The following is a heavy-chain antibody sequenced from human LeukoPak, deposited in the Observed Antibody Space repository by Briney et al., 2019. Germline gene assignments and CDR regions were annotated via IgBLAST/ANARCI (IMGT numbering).Heavy chain of an antibody. CDR1: GYSISSGYY. J-gene: IGHJ4*02. Sequence: PSETLSLTCAVSGYSISSGYYWDWIRQPPGKGLEWIGSIYHSGNTYYNTSLKSRVTISVDTSKNQFSLKLTSVTAADTAVYYCARFPRNKYQLSQDYWGPGTLVTVSS. D-gene: IGHD1-1*01. V-gene: IGHV4-38-2*01. CDR2: IYHSGNT. CDR3: ARFPRNKYQLSQDY.